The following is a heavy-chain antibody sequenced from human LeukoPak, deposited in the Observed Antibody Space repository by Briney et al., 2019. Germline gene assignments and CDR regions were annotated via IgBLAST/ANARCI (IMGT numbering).Heavy chain of an antibody. CDR3: AREGGIVGATLNY. CDR1: GYTFTSYA. V-gene: IGHV1-3*01. J-gene: IGHJ4*02. D-gene: IGHD1-26*01. Sequence: ASVKVSCKASGYTFTSYAMHWVRRAPGQRLEWMGWINAGNGNTKYSQKFQGRVTITRDTSASTAYMELSSLRSEDTAVYYCAREGGIVGATLNYWGQGTLVTVSS. CDR2: INAGNGNT.